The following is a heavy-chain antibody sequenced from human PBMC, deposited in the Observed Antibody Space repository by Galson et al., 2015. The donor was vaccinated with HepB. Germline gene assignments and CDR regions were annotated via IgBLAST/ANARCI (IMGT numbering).Heavy chain of an antibody. CDR3: ARGSYCSGGSCYRYYYGMDV. D-gene: IGHD2-15*01. CDR2: ISYDGSNK. CDR1: GFTFSSYA. V-gene: IGHV3-30*04. J-gene: IGHJ6*02. Sequence: SLRLSCAASGFTFSSYAMHWVRQAPGKGLEWVAVISYDGSNKYYADSVKGRFTISRDNSKNTLYLQMNSLRAEDTAVYYCARGSYCSGGSCYRYYYGMDVWGQGTTVTVSS.